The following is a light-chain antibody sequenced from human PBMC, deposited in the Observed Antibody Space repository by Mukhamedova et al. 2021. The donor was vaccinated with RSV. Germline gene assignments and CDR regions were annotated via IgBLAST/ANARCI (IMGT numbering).Light chain of an antibody. CDR1: QSVLYSSNNKNY. V-gene: IGKV4-1*01. J-gene: IGKJ3*01. CDR2: WAS. Sequence: TINCKSSQSVLYSSNNKNYLAWYQQKPGQPPKLLIYWASTRESGVPDRFSGSGSGTDFTLTISSLQAEDVAVYFCQQYYTTPFTFG. CDR3: QQYYTTPFT.